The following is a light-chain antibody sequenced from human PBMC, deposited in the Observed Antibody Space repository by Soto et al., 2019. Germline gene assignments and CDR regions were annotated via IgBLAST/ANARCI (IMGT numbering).Light chain of an antibody. CDR2: YDT. Sequence: SYELTQPPSVSVAPGKTARITCGGNNIGSKSVHWYQQKPGQAPVLVIYYDTDRPSGIPERFSGSNSANTATLTISRVEAGDEADYYCQVWDSSSDLSFGGGTKLTVL. V-gene: IGLV3-21*04. J-gene: IGLJ2*01. CDR1: NIGSKS. CDR3: QVWDSSSDLS.